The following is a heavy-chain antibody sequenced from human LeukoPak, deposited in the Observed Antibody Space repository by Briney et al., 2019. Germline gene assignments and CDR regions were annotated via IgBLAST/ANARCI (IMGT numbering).Heavy chain of an antibody. Sequence: SETLSLTCAVYGGSFSGYYWSWIRQPPGKGLEWIGEINHSGSTNYNPSLKSRVTISVDTSKNQFSLKLSSVTAADTAVYYCARGGLWFGESIDAFDIWGQGIMVTVSS. V-gene: IGHV4-34*01. D-gene: IGHD3-10*01. CDR3: ARGGLWFGESIDAFDI. CDR2: INHSGST. CDR1: GGSFSGYY. J-gene: IGHJ3*02.